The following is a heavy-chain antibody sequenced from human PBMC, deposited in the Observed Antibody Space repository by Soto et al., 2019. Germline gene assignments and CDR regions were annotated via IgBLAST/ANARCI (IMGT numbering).Heavy chain of an antibody. J-gene: IGHJ4*02. CDR1: GFTFSSYA. CDR2: ISGSGGST. V-gene: IGHV3-23*01. CDR3: ANDAGKYYSDSSGYSDY. Sequence: PRLSCAASGFTFSSYAMSWVRQAPGKGLEWVSAISGSGGSTYYADSVKGRFTISRDNSKNTLYLQMNSLRAEDTAVYYCANDAGKYYSDSSGYSDYWGQGTLVTVSS. D-gene: IGHD3-22*01.